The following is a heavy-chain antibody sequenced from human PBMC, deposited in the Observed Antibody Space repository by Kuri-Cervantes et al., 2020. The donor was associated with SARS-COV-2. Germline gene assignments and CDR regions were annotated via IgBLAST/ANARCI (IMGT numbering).Heavy chain of an antibody. CDR1: GGSISSYY. CDR3: AREYYDILTGHQLFDY. D-gene: IGHD3-9*01. Sequence: GSLRLSCTVSGGSISSYYWSWIRQPAGEGLEWIGRIYTSGSTNYNPSLKSRVTMSVDTSKNQFSLKLSSVTAADTAVHYCAREYYDILTGHQLFDYWGQGTLVTVSS. J-gene: IGHJ4*02. V-gene: IGHV4-4*07. CDR2: IYTSGST.